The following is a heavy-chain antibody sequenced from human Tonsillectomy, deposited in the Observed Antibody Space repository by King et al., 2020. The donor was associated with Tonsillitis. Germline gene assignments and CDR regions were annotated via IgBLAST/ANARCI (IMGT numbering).Heavy chain of an antibody. CDR2: IHWDDDK. V-gene: IGHV2-5*02. D-gene: IGHD3-10*01. Sequence: TLKESGPTLVKPTQTLTLTCTFSGFSLNTGGVAVGWIRQPPGKALDWLALIHWDDDKRYSTSLQSRLTITKDTSKNQVVLTMTNMDSVDTGTYFCAHRQRDGSGSYAFDVWGPGTTVTVSS. CDR1: GFSLNTGGVA. CDR3: AHRQRDGSGSYAFDV. J-gene: IGHJ3*01.